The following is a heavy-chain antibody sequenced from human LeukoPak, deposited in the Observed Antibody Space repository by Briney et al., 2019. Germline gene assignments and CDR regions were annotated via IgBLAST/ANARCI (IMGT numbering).Heavy chain of an antibody. CDR1: GYSISSGYY. J-gene: IGHJ4*02. V-gene: IGHV4-38-2*02. Sequence: PSETLSLTCTVSGYSISSGYYWGWIRQPPGKGLEWIGSIYHSGSTYYNPSLKSRVTISVDTSKNQFSLKLSSVTAADTAVYYCARGPHSSGPLFDYWGQGTLVTVSS. CDR2: IYHSGST. D-gene: IGHD3-22*01. CDR3: ARGPHSSGPLFDY.